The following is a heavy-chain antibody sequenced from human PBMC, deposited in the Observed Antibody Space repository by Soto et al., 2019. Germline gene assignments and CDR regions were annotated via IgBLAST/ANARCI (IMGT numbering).Heavy chain of an antibody. CDR1: GFTFSSYG. V-gene: IGHV3-30*18. Sequence: QVQLVESGGGVVQPGRSLRLSCAASGFTFSSYGMHWVRQAPGKGLEWVAVISYDGSNKYYADSVKGRFTITRDNSKNTLYLQMNSLRAEDTAVYYCPKGGYYGDLDYWGQGTLVTVSS. CDR2: ISYDGSNK. J-gene: IGHJ4*02. CDR3: PKGGYYGDLDY. D-gene: IGHD4-17*01.